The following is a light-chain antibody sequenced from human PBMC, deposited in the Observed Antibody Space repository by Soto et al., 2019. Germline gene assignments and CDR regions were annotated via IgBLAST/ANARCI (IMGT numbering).Light chain of an antibody. Sequence: AIQMTQSPSSLSASVGDRVTITCRASQDISSYLGWYQQEPGKAPKLLIYAASSLQSGVPSRFSGSGSGTDFTLTIISLQPEDFATYYCLQDYNYPLTFGGGTKVEIK. CDR2: AAS. J-gene: IGKJ4*01. CDR3: LQDYNYPLT. CDR1: QDISSY. V-gene: IGKV1-6*01.